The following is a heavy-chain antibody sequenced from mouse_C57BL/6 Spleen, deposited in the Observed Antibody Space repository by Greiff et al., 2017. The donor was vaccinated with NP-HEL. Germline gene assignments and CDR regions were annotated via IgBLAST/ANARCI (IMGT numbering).Heavy chain of an antibody. CDR1: GFTFSDYG. Sequence: EVNLVESGGGLVKPGGSLKLSCAASGFTFSDYGMHWVRQAPEKGLEWVAYISSGSSTIYYADTVKGRFTISRDNAKNTLFLQMTSLRSEDTAMYYCANYYGSSYGYFDVWGTGTTVTVSS. J-gene: IGHJ1*03. CDR3: ANYYGSSYGYFDV. D-gene: IGHD1-1*01. V-gene: IGHV5-17*01. CDR2: ISSGSSTI.